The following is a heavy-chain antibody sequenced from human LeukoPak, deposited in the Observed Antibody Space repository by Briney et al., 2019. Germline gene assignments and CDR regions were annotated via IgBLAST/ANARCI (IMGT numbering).Heavy chain of an antibody. CDR1: GFTFSSYS. Sequence: PGGSLRLSCAASGFTFSSYSMNWVRQAPGKGLEWGSSISSSSSYIYYADSVKGRFTISRDNAKNSLYLQMNSLRAEDTAVYYCARVVISSGYYSDYWGQGTLVTVSS. V-gene: IGHV3-21*01. D-gene: IGHD3-22*01. CDR2: ISSSSSYI. CDR3: ARVVISSGYYSDY. J-gene: IGHJ4*02.